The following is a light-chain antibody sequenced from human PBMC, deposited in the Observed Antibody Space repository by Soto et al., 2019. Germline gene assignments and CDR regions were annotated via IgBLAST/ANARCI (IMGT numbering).Light chain of an antibody. J-gene: IGLJ1*01. Sequence: QSVLTQPPSVSGAPGQRVTISCTGTSSDLGAGFDVHWYQQLPGTAPKLLIYDDDKRPSGIPDRFSGSKSGTSATLGITGFQTGDEADYYCGSWDSSLSAYVFGTGTKVTVL. CDR2: DDD. CDR1: SSDLGAGFD. CDR3: GSWDSSLSAYV. V-gene: IGLV1-51*01.